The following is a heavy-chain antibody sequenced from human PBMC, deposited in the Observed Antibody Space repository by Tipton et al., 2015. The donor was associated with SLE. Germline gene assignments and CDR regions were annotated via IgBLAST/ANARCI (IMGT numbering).Heavy chain of an antibody. V-gene: IGHV4-59*01. J-gene: IGHJ4*02. Sequence: TLSLTCTVSGGSISSYYWSWIRQPPGKGLEWIGYIYYRGSTNYNPSLKSRVTISVDTSKNQFSLKLSSVTAADTAVYYCARAPNSWYLDYWGQGALVSVSS. D-gene: IGHD6-13*01. CDR1: GGSISSYY. CDR3: ARAPNSWYLDY. CDR2: IYYRGST.